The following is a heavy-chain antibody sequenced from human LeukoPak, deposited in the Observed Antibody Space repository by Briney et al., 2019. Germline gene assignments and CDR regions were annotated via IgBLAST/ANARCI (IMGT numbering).Heavy chain of an antibody. V-gene: IGHV1-8*01. J-gene: IGHJ4*02. CDR3: ARAHSYGGRGLVDY. CDR2: MNPNSGNT. D-gene: IGHD5-18*01. CDR1: GYTFTSYD. Sequence: ASVKVSCKASGYTFTSYDINWVRQATGQGLEWMGWMNPNSGNTGYAQKFQGRVTMTRNTSISTAYMERRSLRSEDTAVYYCARAHSYGGRGLVDYWGQGTLVTVSS.